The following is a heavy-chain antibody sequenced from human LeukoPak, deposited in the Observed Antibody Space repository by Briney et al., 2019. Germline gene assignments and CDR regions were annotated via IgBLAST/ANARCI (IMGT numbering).Heavy chain of an antibody. CDR2: IYSGGSI. CDR1: GFTFSSNY. Sequence: GGSLTLSCAASGFTFSSNYLSWVRQAPGKGLGWVSVIYSGGSIYYAISVKRRFTISRDNSKNTLYLQMNSLRAEDTAVYYCARRTPYCSSNSCYFDYWGQGTLVTVS. CDR3: ARRTPYCSSNSCYFDY. J-gene: IGHJ4*02. D-gene: IGHD2-2*01. V-gene: IGHV3-53*01.